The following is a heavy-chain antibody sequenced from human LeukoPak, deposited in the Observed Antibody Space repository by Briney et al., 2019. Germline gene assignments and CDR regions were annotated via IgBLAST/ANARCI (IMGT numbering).Heavy chain of an antibody. V-gene: IGHV3-15*07. D-gene: IGHD3-10*01. J-gene: IGHJ6*02. CDR3: AKALGELLFGYYYGMDV. CDR1: GFTFSNAW. CDR2: IKSKTDGGTT. Sequence: PGGSLRLSCAASGFTFSNAWMNWVRQAPGKGLEWVGRIKSKTDGGTTDYAAPVKGRFTISRDDSKNTLYLQMNSLKTEDTAVYYCAKALGELLFGYYYGMDVWGQGTTVTVSS.